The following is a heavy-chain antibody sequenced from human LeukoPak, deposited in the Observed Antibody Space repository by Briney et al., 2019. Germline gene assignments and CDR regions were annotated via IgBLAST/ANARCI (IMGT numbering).Heavy chain of an antibody. D-gene: IGHD3-22*01. CDR1: GGSISSGGYS. CDR3: ARVAYDSSGSSYHFDY. V-gene: IGHV4-30-2*01. J-gene: IGHJ4*02. CDR2: IYHSGST. Sequence: PSETLSLTCAVSGGSISSGGYSWSWIRQPPGKGLEWIGDIYHSGSTYYNPSLKSRVTISGDRSNNQFSLKLSSVTAADTAVYYCARVAYDSSGSSYHFDYWGQGTLVTVSS.